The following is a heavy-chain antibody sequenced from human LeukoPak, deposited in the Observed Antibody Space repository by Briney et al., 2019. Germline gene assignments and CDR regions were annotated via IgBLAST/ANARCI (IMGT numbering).Heavy chain of an antibody. CDR1: AFSFNSFA. Sequence: GGSLRLSCAASAFSFNSFAMHWVRLAPGKGLEWVAAISYDGENKFYADSVKGRFTISRDNSQNTLHLQMDSLRAEDTAVFCCARAHCSSTDCPPDYWGQGTLVTVSS. CDR2: ISYDGENK. CDR3: ARAHCSSTDCPPDY. J-gene: IGHJ4*02. D-gene: IGHD2-2*01. V-gene: IGHV3-30*08.